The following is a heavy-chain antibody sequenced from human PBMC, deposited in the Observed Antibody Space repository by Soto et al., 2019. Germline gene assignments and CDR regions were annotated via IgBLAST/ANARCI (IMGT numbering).Heavy chain of an antibody. V-gene: IGHV1-69*06. CDR1: GGTFSSYA. J-gene: IGHJ6*02. Sequence: SVKVSCKASGGTFSSYAISWVRQAPGQGLEWMGGIIPIFGTANYAQKFQGRVTITADKSTSTAYMELSSLRSEDTAVYYCARDSSSWSRQSHYYYGMDVWGQGTLVTVSS. CDR2: IIPIFGTA. CDR3: ARDSSSWSRQSHYYYGMDV. D-gene: IGHD6-13*01.